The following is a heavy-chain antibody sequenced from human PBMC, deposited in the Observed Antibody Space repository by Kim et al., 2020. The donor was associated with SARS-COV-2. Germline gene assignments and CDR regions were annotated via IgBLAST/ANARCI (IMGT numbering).Heavy chain of an antibody. J-gene: IGHJ6*02. D-gene: IGHD6-13*01. CDR3: ARGGIAAAGTRNKDMDV. V-gene: IGHV3-30*01. Sequence: VKGRFNISRDNSKNTLYLQMNSLRAEDTAVYYCARGGIAAAGTRNKDMDVWGQGTTVTVSS.